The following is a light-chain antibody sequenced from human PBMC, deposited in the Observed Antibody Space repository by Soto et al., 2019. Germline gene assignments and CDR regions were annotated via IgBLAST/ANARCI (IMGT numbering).Light chain of an antibody. V-gene: IGLV1-44*01. J-gene: IGLJ3*02. CDR2: RSN. CDR3: ASWDASLNWWV. CDR1: RSNIGSDT. Sequence: QTVVTQPPSASGTPGQRVTISCSGSRSNIGSDTVNWYQQLPGTAPKLLIHRSNQRPSGVPGRFSGSKSGTSASLDISGRQPEDEPDYPCASWDASLNWWVFGGVTQLNVL.